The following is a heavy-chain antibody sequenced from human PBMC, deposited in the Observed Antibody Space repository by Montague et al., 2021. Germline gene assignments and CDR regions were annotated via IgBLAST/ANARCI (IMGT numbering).Heavy chain of an antibody. CDR2: MRSSGSP. Sequence: SETLSLTCSVSGGSVNGYDWSWIRQPPGKGLEWIGYMRSSGSPNYNPSFKSRLAMSIDRSRNQFSPELSFVTAADTAIYFCGRDYWGSIDYWGHGILVTVSS. V-gene: IGHV4-59*02. J-gene: IGHJ4*01. D-gene: IGHD7-27*01. CDR3: GRDYWGSIDY. CDR1: GGSVNGYD.